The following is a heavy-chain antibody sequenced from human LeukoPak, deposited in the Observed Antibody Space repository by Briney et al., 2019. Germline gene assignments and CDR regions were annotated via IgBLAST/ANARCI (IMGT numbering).Heavy chain of an antibody. Sequence: SETLSLTCTVSGGSITSYYWSWIRQPPGKGLEWIGYIYYSGSTNYNPSLKSRVTISVDTSKNQFSLKLSSVTAADTAVYYCARGGVNYKIAGPWGQGALVTVSS. J-gene: IGHJ5*02. V-gene: IGHV4-59*01. CDR1: GGSITSYY. CDR2: IYYSGST. D-gene: IGHD3-10*01. CDR3: ARGGVNYKIAGP.